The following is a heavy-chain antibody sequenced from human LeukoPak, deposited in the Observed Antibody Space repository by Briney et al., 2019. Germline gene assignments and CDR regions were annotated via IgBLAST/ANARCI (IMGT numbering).Heavy chain of an antibody. Sequence: GGSLRLSCAASGFTFSSYEMNWVRQAPGKGLGGGSYISISGITIYYAPSVKGRFTISRDNAKNSLYLQMNGLRAEDTAVYYCARDGQYNWNYVDAFDIWGQGTMVTVSS. CDR1: GFTFSSYE. CDR2: ISISGITI. V-gene: IGHV3-48*03. D-gene: IGHD1-7*01. J-gene: IGHJ3*02. CDR3: ARDGQYNWNYVDAFDI.